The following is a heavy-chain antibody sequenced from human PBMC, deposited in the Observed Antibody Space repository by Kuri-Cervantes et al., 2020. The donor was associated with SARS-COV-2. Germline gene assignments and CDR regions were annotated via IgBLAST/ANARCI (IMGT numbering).Heavy chain of an antibody. CDR1: GYTLNTFG. D-gene: IGHD2-8*01. V-gene: IGHV1-18*01. J-gene: IGHJ4*02. CDR3: ARVSSMYLPTYYFDF. Sequence: ASVKVSCKASGYTLNTFGITWVRQAPGQGLEWMGRSSAYSDDTSSAEKFKGRVTMTQDTSTNTAYMKITDLRSDATAIYFCARVSSMYLPTYYFDFWGQGSLVTVSS. CDR2: SSAYSDDT.